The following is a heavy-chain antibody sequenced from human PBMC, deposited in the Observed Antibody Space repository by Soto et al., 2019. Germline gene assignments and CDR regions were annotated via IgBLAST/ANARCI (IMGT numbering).Heavy chain of an antibody. D-gene: IGHD5-18*01. V-gene: IGHV3-30*18. CDR3: AKVALRGGYSYGWYYYCMEF. CDR2: ISYDGSNK. Sequence: QVHLVESGGGVVQPRRSLRLSCAPSGFTCSSYGIHWVPQAPGNGLEWVAVISYDGSNKYYPDSVKSRFTISSHNSKNTLYLQITSLRAEDTAVYYCAKVALRGGYSYGWYYYCMEFWSKGTTVTVSS. CDR1: GFTCSSYG. J-gene: IGHJ6*04.